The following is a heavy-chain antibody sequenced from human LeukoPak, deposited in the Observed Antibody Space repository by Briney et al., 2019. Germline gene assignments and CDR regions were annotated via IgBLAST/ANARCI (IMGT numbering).Heavy chain of an antibody. D-gene: IGHD2-15*01. CDR3: ARRVGAAQRGVAY. J-gene: IGHJ4*02. CDR2: IYPGDSDI. V-gene: IGHV5-51*01. Sequence: GESLKISCQGSGYTFTNNWIGWVRQMPGKGLEWMGIIYPGDSDIRYSPSFQGQVTISADKSITTAYLQWSSLKASDTAIYYCARRVGAAQRGVAYWGQGTLVTVSS. CDR1: GYTFTNNW.